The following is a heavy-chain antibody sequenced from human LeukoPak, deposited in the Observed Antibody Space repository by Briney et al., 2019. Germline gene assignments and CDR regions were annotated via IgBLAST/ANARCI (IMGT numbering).Heavy chain of an antibody. J-gene: IGHJ4*02. CDR1: GGTFSSYA. V-gene: IGHV1-69*01. CDR3: ATHYTAMAPFDY. D-gene: IGHD5-18*01. CDR2: IIPIFGTA. Sequence: SVKVSCKASGGTFSSYAISWVRQPPGQGLEWMGGIIPIFGTANYAQKFQGRVTITADESTSTAYMELSSLRSEDTAVYYCATHYTAMAPFDYWGQGTLVTVYS.